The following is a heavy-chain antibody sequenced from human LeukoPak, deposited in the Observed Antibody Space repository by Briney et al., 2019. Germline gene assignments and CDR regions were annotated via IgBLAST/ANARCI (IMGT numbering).Heavy chain of an antibody. J-gene: IGHJ4*02. CDR3: AVLEGYYSNSGRYS. CDR2: IFHSGSI. Sequence: SETLSLTCAVSGGSISDNNRWNWVRQPPGKGLEWIGEIFHSGSIHYNSSLKSRVTISMDKSKNQFSLTLTSVTAADTAVYFCAVLEGYYSNSGRYSWGQGTLVTVSS. D-gene: IGHD2-8*01. CDR1: GGSISDNNR. V-gene: IGHV4-4*02.